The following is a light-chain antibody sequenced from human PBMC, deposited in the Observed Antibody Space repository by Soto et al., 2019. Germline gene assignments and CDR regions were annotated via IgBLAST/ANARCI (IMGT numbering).Light chain of an antibody. CDR1: SSNIGAGYD. J-gene: IGLJ1*01. Sequence: QSVLTQPPSVSGAPGQRVTISCTGGSSNIGAGYDVHWYQQLPGTAPKLLIYGNSNRPSGVPDRFSGSKSGTSASLAITGLQAEDEADYYCQSYDGSLSALYVFGTGTKVTVL. CDR3: QSYDGSLSALYV. CDR2: GNS. V-gene: IGLV1-40*01.